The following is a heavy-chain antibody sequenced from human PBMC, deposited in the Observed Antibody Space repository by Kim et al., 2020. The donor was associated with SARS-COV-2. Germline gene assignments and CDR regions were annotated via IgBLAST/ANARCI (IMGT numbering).Heavy chain of an antibody. D-gene: IGHD1-26*01. V-gene: IGHV3-15*01. CDR3: TTEGLDGGTIDY. CDR1: GFTFSNAR. CDR2: IKSNTDDGTT. J-gene: IGHJ4*02. Sequence: GGSLRLSCAASGFTFSNARMSWVRQAPGKGLEWVGRIKSNTDDGTTDYAAPVQGRFTISRDDSKNTLYLQMNSLKTEDTAVYDCTTEGLDGGTIDYWGQGTLVTVSS.